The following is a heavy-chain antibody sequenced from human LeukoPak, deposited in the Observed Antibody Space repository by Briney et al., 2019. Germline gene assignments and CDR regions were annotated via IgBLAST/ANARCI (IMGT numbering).Heavy chain of an antibody. CDR2: FYYSGST. CDR1: DGSVSNTNYY. D-gene: IGHD6-6*01. V-gene: IGHV4-39*01. J-gene: IGHJ4*02. Sequence: PSETLSLTCTVSDGSVSNTNYYWGWIRQPPGKGLEWVGSFYYSGSTFYNPSLKSRVTISVDTSKNQFSLHLSSVTAADTAVYYCARGERRSSIAGLLDWGQGILVTVSS. CDR3: ARGERRSSIAGLLD.